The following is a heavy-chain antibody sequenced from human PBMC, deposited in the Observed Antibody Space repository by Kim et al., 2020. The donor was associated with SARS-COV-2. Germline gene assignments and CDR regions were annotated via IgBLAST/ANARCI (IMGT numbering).Heavy chain of an antibody. V-gene: IGHV3-30*18. CDR1: GFTFSSYG. J-gene: IGHJ4*02. CDR2: ISCDGSNI. D-gene: IGHD3-16*01. CDR3: AKDRGRSVKLGDDY. Sequence: GGSLRLSCAASGFTFSSYGMHWVRQAPGKGLEWVAVISCDGSNIYYADSVKGRFTISRDNAKNTLYLQMNSLRAEDTAVYYCAKDRGRSVKLGDDYWGQG.